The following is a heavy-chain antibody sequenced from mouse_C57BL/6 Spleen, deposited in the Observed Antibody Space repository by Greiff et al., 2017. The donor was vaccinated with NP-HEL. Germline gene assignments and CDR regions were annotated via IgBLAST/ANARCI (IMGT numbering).Heavy chain of an antibody. Sequence: VQLQQSGAELAKPGASVKLSCKASGYTFTSYWMHWVKQRPGQGLEWIGYINPSSGYTKYNQKFKDKATLTADKSSSTAYMQLSSLTYEDSAVYYCASYYYGSSWYFDVWGTGTTVTVSS. CDR3: ASYYYGSSWYFDV. V-gene: IGHV1-7*01. CDR1: GYTFTSYW. CDR2: INPSSGYT. J-gene: IGHJ1*03. D-gene: IGHD1-1*01.